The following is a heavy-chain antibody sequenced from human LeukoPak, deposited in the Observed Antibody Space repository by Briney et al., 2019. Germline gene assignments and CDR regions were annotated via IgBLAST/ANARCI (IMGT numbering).Heavy chain of an antibody. CDR2: IKSQTEGATT. V-gene: IGHV3-15*01. CDR3: ATGGHYFGS. J-gene: IGHJ4*02. CDR1: GFTFSSYA. Sequence: GGSLRLSCAASGFTFSSYAMSWVRQAPGKGLQWVGHIKSQTEGATTDYATPVKGRFTIWRDDSANTLYLQMNGLRTDDTAVYYCATGGHYFGSWGQGTLVTVSS.